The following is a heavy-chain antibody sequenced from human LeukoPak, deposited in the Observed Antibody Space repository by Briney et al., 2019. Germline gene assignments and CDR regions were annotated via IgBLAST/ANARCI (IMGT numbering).Heavy chain of an antibody. CDR2: IYYSGDP. Sequence: SETLSLTCSVSGGSITGYSWSWIRQPPGKGLEWIGYIYYSGDPFYNPSLNSRLSMSVDPPKNQFSLKLRSVTAADTAVYYCVRGPYGSSISNWFDPWGQGMLVTVSS. CDR3: VRGPYGSSISNWFDP. D-gene: IGHD3-10*01. V-gene: IGHV4-59*01. CDR1: GGSITGYS. J-gene: IGHJ5*02.